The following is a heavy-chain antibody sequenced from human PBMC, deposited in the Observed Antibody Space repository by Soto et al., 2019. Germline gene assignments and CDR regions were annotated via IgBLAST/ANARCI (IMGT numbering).Heavy chain of an antibody. Sequence: GASVKVSCKASGYTFTSYGISWVRQAPGQGLEWMGWISAYNGNTNYAQKLQGRVTMTTDTSTSTAYMELRSLRSDDTAVYYCARDSSRQGCISTSCFWMSRDYYGMDVWGQGTTVTVSS. J-gene: IGHJ6*02. CDR3: ARDSSRQGCISTSCFWMSRDYYGMDV. CDR1: GYTFTSYG. V-gene: IGHV1-18*01. D-gene: IGHD2-2*01. CDR2: ISAYNGNT.